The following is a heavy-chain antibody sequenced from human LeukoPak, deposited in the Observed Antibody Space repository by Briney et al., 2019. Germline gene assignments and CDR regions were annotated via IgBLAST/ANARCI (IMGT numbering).Heavy chain of an antibody. V-gene: IGHV4-4*07. CDR1: GGSLSGYY. Sequence: PSETLSLTCTVSGGSLSGYYWSWIRQPAGKGLEWIGRIYTSGTTNDNPSLKSRVTMSIDTSKNQFSLKLSSVTAADTAVYYCARADKKPYYYDRGRGYFDYWGQGTLVTVSS. CDR2: IYTSGTT. CDR3: ARADKKPYYYDRGRGYFDY. D-gene: IGHD3-22*01. J-gene: IGHJ4*02.